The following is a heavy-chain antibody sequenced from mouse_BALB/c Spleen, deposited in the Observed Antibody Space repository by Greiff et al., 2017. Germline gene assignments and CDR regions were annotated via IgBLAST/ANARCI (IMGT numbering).Heavy chain of an antibody. CDR1: GFTFSSYG. D-gene: IGHD1-1*01. V-gene: IGHV5-6*01. CDR3: ARHDPHYYGSSSWFAY. Sequence: EVQGVESGGDLVKPGGSLKLSCAASGFTFSSYGMSWVRQTPDKRLEWVATISSGGSYTYYPDSVKGRFTISRDNAKNTLYLQMSSLKSEDTAMYYCARHDPHYYGSSSWFAYWGQGTLVTVSA. CDR2: ISSGGSYT. J-gene: IGHJ3*01.